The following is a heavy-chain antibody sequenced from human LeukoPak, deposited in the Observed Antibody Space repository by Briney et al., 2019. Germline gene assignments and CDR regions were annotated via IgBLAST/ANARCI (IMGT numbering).Heavy chain of an antibody. D-gene: IGHD3-22*01. CDR3: AAYYYDSSGYSY. CDR1: AFTFSLYA. J-gene: IGHJ4*02. CDR2: ISGSGDNT. Sequence: GGSLRLSRAASAFTFSLYAMSWVRQAPGKGLEWISTISGSGDNTYYAESVKGRFTISRDNSKNTLYLQMNSLRAEDTAVYYCAAYYYDSSGYSYWGQGTLVTVSS. V-gene: IGHV3-23*01.